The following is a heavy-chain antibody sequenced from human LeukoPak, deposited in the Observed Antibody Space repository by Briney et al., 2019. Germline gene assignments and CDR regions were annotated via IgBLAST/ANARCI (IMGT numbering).Heavy chain of an antibody. D-gene: IGHD6-19*01. CDR2: INPDGNGI. CDR1: GLIFDKSW. Sequence: GGSLRLSCAASGLIFDKSWMNWVRQAPGKGLEWVASINPDGNGIGYVDSVRGRFTISRDNAENSLYLQMNSLRAEDTAVYYCASDAGYSSGWLHLALAPRYYFDYWGQGTLVTVSS. J-gene: IGHJ4*02. V-gene: IGHV3-7*03. CDR3: ASDAGYSSGWLHLALAPRYYFDY.